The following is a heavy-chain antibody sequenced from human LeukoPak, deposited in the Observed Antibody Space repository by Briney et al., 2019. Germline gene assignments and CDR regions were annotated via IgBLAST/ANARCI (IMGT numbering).Heavy chain of an antibody. CDR1: GGSLSTYY. Sequence: SETLSLTCTVSGGSLSTYYWSWIRQPPGKGLEWIGYIYYSGSTNYNPSLKSRVTISVDTSKIQFSLKLNSVTAADMAVYYCARMVIRAYCSGGGCYEHAFDIWGQGTVVTVCS. V-gene: IGHV4-59*08. J-gene: IGHJ3*02. D-gene: IGHD2-15*01. CDR3: ARMVIRAYCSGGGCYEHAFDI. CDR2: IYYSGST.